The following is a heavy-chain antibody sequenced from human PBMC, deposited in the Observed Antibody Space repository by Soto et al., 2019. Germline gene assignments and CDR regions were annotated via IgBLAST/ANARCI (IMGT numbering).Heavy chain of an antibody. CDR1: GGSISSGDHY. V-gene: IGHV4-30-4*02. Sequence: SETLSLTCTVSGGSISSGDHYWSWIRQPPGKGLEWIVYIYYSGNTYYNPSLQSRVTISVDTSKNQFSLKLSSVTAADTAVYYCARALWGPAGHINWFDPWGQGTLVTV. J-gene: IGHJ5*02. CDR3: ARALWGPAGHINWFDP. D-gene: IGHD2-2*01. CDR2: IYYSGNT.